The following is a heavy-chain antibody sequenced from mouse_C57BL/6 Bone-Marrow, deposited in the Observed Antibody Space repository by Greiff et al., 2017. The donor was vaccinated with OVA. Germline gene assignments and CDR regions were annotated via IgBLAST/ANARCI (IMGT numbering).Heavy chain of an antibody. CDR1: GYTFTSYW. V-gene: IGHV1-64*01. CDR3: ANYDGYYPYAMDD. Sequence: QVQLQQPGAELVKPGASVQLSCKASGYTFTSYWMHWVKQRPGQGLEWIGMIHPNSGSTNYNEKFKSKATLTVDKSSSTAYMQLSSLTSVDSAVYYCANYDGYYPYAMDDWGQGTSVTVSS. CDR2: IHPNSGST. J-gene: IGHJ4*01. D-gene: IGHD2-3*01.